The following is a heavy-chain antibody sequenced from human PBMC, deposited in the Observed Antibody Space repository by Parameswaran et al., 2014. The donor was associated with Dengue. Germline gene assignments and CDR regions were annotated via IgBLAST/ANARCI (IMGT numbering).Heavy chain of an antibody. D-gene: IGHD3-10*01. Sequence: LRLSCTVSGGSISSGGYYWSWIRQHPGKGLEWIGYIYYSGSTYYNPSLKSRVTISVDTSKNQFSLKLSSVTAADTAVYYCARDRYYYGSGSYYYYYYMDVWGKGTTVTVSS. J-gene: IGHJ6*03. CDR1: GGSISSGGYY. CDR2: IYYSGST. CDR3: ARDRYYYGSGSYYYYYYMDV. V-gene: IGHV4-31*03.